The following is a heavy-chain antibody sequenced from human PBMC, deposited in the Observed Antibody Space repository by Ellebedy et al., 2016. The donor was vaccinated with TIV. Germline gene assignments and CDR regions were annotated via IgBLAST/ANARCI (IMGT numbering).Heavy chain of an antibody. J-gene: IGHJ6*02. CDR2: FYHRGEI. V-gene: IGHV4-38-2*02. D-gene: IGHD3-10*02. CDR3: ARDEWSSSYYFHIASYNGMDV. CDR1: GSSIFSGFY. Sequence: SETLSLXXTVSGSSIFSGFYWGWIRPSPGRGLEWIGTFYHRGEIYYNSSLKSRVVISADMSKNQLSLKLSSVTAADAAVYYFARDEWSSSYYFHIASYNGMDVWGQGTAVTVSS.